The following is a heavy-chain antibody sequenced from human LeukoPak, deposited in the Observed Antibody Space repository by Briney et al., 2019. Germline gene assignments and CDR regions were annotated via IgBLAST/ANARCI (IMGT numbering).Heavy chain of an antibody. J-gene: IGHJ6*03. D-gene: IGHD3-10*01. Sequence: PGGSLRLSCAASGFSFSSYSMNWVRQAPGKGLEWVGRIKSKTDGGTTDYAAPVKGRFTISRDDSKNTLYLQMNSLKTEDTAVYYCTTDQVLRLMGMDVWGKGTTVTVSS. CDR1: GFSFSSYS. CDR3: TTDQVLRLMGMDV. V-gene: IGHV3-15*01. CDR2: IKSKTDGGTT.